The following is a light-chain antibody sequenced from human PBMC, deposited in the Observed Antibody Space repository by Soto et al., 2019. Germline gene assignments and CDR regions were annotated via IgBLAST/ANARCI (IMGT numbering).Light chain of an antibody. J-gene: IGKJ1*01. CDR1: QSISTF. V-gene: IGKV1-39*01. CDR2: AAS. Sequence: DIQMTQSPSSLSGSVGDRVTITCRASQSISTFLNWYQQQPGKAPKLLIYAASSLQSGVPSRFSGSGSGADFTLTIGSLQPEDFATYYCQQSYSLPRTFGHGTKVEVK. CDR3: QQSYSLPRT.